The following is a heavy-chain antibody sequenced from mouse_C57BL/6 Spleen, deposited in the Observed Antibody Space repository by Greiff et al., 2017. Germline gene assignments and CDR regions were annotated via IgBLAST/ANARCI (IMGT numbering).Heavy chain of an antibody. V-gene: IGHV1-82*01. CDR3: ARGYYGSSYDYAMDY. CDR2: IYPGDGDT. Sequence: QVQLQQSGPELVKPGASVKLSCKASGYAFSSSWMNWVKQRPGQGLEWIGRIYPGDGDTTYNGKFKGKATMTADKSSSPAYMQLSSLTSEDSAVYFCARGYYGSSYDYAMDYWGQGTSVTVSS. J-gene: IGHJ4*01. D-gene: IGHD1-1*01. CDR1: GYAFSSSW.